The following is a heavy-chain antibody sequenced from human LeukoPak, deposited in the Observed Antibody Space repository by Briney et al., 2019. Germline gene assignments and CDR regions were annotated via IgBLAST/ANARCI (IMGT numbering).Heavy chain of an antibody. CDR1: GYTFTSYG. Sequence: WASVKVSCKASGYTFTSYGISWVRRAPGQGLEWMGWISAYNGNTNYAQKLQGRVTMTTDTSTSTAYMKLRSLRSDDTAVYYCARDHSGWYGWFDPWGQGTLVTVSS. D-gene: IGHD6-19*01. V-gene: IGHV1-18*01. CDR2: ISAYNGNT. CDR3: ARDHSGWYGWFDP. J-gene: IGHJ5*02.